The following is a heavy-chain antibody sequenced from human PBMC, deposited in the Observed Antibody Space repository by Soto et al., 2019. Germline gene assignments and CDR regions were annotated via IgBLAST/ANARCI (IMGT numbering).Heavy chain of an antibody. CDR1: SGSFSVYF. CDR2: INHRGTT. D-gene: IGHD2-2*01. J-gene: IGHJ5*02. V-gene: IGHV4-34*02. Sequence: QVQLQQWGAGLLKPSEPLSLNCAVYSGSFSVYFWTWIRQPPGQELEWSGNINHRGTTNYNPSLESRVTISVDRSNNQFSLRLSSVTAADTAVYYCARDDFCSSDNCRIGNWFDPWGQGTPVTVTS. CDR3: ARDDFCSSDNCRIGNWFDP.